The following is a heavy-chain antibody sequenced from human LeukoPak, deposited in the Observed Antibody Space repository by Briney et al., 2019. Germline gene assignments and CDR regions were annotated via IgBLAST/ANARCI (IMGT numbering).Heavy chain of an antibody. V-gene: IGHV3-21*01. CDR1: GFTFSSYS. D-gene: IGHD5-18*01. Sequence: SGGSLRLSCAASGFTFSSYSMNWVRQAPGKGLEWVSSISSSSSYIYYADSVKGRFTISRDNAKNSLYLQMNSLRAEDTAVYYCARGEIQLWLLFDYWGQGTLVTVSS. CDR2: ISSSSSYI. J-gene: IGHJ4*02. CDR3: ARGEIQLWLLFDY.